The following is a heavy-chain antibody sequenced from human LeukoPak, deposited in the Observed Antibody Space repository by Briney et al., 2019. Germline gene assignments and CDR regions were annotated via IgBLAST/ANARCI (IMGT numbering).Heavy chain of an antibody. CDR1: GFTFSSYW. CDR3: ASPMVRNYYYMDV. Sequence: GGSLRLSCAASGFTFSSYWMSWVRQAPGKGLEWVANIKQDGSEKYYVDSVKGRFTISRDNAKNSLYLQMNSLRAEDTAVYYCASPMVRNYYYMDVWGKGTTVTVSS. CDR2: IKQDGSEK. V-gene: IGHV3-7*01. J-gene: IGHJ6*03. D-gene: IGHD3-10*01.